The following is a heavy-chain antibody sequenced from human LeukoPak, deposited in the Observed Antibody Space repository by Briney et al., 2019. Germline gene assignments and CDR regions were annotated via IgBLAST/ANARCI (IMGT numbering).Heavy chain of an antibody. CDR1: GGTFSSYD. V-gene: IGHV1-69*13. CDR2: IIPIFGTA. D-gene: IGHD5-18*01. CDR3: ARGEDTAMVAAFDY. Sequence: SVKVSCKASGGTFSSYDISWVRQAPGQGLEWMGGIIPIFGTANYAQKFQGRVTITADESTSTAYMELSSLRSEDTAVYYCARGEDTAMVAAFDYWGQGTLVTVSS. J-gene: IGHJ4*02.